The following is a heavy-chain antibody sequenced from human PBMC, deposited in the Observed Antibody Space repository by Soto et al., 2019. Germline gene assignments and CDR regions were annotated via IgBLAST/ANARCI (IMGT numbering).Heavy chain of an antibody. Sequence: EVQLLESGGGLVQPGGSLRLSCAASGFTFSSYAMSWVRQAPGKGLEWVSVISGSGGSTYYADSVKGRFTITRDNSKNTLYLQINMLRAEATAVYYCAKTYYGNNIYYYYYYVYVWGKGTTVTVSS. CDR1: GFTFSSYA. J-gene: IGHJ6*03. D-gene: IGHD4-4*01. CDR2: ISGSGGST. V-gene: IGHV3-23*01. CDR3: AKTYYGNNIYYYYYYVYV.